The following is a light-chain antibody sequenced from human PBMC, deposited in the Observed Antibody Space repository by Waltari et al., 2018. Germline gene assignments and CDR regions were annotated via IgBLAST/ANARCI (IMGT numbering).Light chain of an antibody. CDR3: QQSYSTPIT. Sequence: DIKMTQSPSPLSASVGESATITCRASQSISSYLNWYQQKPGKAPKLLIYAASSLQSGVPSRFSGSGSGTDFTLTISSLQPEDFATYYCQQSYSTPITFGQGTRLEIK. CDR2: AAS. V-gene: IGKV1-39*01. CDR1: QSISSY. J-gene: IGKJ5*01.